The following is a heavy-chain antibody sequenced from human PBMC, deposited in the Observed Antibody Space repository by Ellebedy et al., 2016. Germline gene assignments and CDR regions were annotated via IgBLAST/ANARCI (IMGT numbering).Heavy chain of an antibody. D-gene: IGHD1-26*01. J-gene: IGHJ4*02. V-gene: IGHV1-58*01. CDR3: AARIVGARGRFDY. Sequence: SVKVSXKASRFTFTSSAVQWVRQARGQRLEWIGWIVVGSGNTNYAQKFQERVTITRDMSTSTAYMELSSLRSEDTAVYYCAARIVGARGRFDYWGQGTLVTVSS. CDR2: IVVGSGNT. CDR1: RFTFTSSA.